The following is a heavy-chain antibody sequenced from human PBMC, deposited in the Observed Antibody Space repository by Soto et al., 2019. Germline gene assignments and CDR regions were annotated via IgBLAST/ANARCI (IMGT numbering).Heavy chain of an antibody. CDR3: AETGTTGGDYFDY. CDR2: INHSGST. J-gene: IGHJ4*02. D-gene: IGHD1-1*01. V-gene: IGHV4-34*01. Sequence: SETLSLTCAVYGGSFSGYYWSWIRQPPGKGLEWIGEINHSGSTNYNPSLKSRVTISVDTSKNQFSLKLSSVTAADTAVYYCAETGTTGGDYFDYWGQGTLVTVSS. CDR1: GGSFSGYY.